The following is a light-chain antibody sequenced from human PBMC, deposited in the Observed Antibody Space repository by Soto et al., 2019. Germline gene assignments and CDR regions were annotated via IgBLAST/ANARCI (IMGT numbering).Light chain of an antibody. V-gene: IGLV2-23*01. J-gene: IGLJ2*01. CDR2: EGT. Sequence: QSALTQPASVSASPGQSITISCTATSNDVGFSKFVSWYQQQPGKSPQVLVYEGTKRPSGVSLRFSGSHSVNAASLTISDIHIEDEADYYCCSYAPSGVVFGGGTKLTVL. CDR3: CSYAPSGVV. CDR1: SNDVGFSKF.